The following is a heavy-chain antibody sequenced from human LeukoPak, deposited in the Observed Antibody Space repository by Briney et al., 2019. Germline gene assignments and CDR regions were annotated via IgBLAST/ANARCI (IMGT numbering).Heavy chain of an antibody. Sequence: SETLSLTCAVYGGSFSGYYWSWIRQPPGKGLEWIGEINHSGSTNYNPSLKSRVTISVDTSKNQFSLKLSSVTAPDTAVYYCARAGNLGYCSSTSCRLRNYYYYYMDVWGKGTTVTISS. CDR1: GGSFSGYY. D-gene: IGHD2-2*01. CDR3: ARAGNLGYCSSTSCRLRNYYYYYMDV. CDR2: INHSGST. J-gene: IGHJ6*03. V-gene: IGHV4-34*01.